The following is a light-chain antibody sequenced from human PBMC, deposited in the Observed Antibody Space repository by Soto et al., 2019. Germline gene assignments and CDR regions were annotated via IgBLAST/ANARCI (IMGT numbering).Light chain of an antibody. CDR1: QSVSSN. CDR3: HQYNNWPPLT. CDR2: GAS. Sequence: EIVMTQSPATLSVSPGERATISCRASQSVSSNLAWYQQKPGQAPRLLIYGASTRATGIPARFSGSGSGTEFTLTISSLQSEDFAVYYCHQYNNWPPLTFGGGTQVEIK. V-gene: IGKV3-15*01. J-gene: IGKJ4*01.